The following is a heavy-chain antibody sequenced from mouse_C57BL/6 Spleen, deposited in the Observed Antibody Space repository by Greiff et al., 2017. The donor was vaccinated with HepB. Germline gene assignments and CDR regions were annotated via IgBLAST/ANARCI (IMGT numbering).Heavy chain of an antibody. CDR2: IWSGGST. D-gene: IGHD1-1*01. J-gene: IGHJ1*03. Sequence: QVQLQQSGPGLVQPSQSLSITCTVSGFSLTSYGVHWVRQSPGKGLEWLGVIWSGGSTDYNAAFISRLSISKDNSKSQVFFKMNSLQADDTAIYYCARNSGYYGSRDWYCDVWGTGTTVTVSS. CDR3: ARNSGYYGSRDWYCDV. CDR1: GFSLTSYG. V-gene: IGHV2-2*01.